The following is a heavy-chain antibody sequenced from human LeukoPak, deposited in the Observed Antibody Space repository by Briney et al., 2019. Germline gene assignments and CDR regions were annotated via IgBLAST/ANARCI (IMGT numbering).Heavy chain of an antibody. J-gene: IGHJ4*02. V-gene: IGHV1-2*02. CDR1: GYTFTGYY. CDR2: INPNSGGT. CDR3: ARVRFYDYVWGSYSYPEGYYFDY. D-gene: IGHD3-16*02. Sequence: ASVKVSCKASGYTFTGYYMHWVRQAPGQGLEWMGWINPNSGGTNYAQKFQGRVTMTRDTSISTAYMELSRLRSDDTAVYYCARVRFYDYVWGSYSYPEGYYFDYWGQGTLVTVSS.